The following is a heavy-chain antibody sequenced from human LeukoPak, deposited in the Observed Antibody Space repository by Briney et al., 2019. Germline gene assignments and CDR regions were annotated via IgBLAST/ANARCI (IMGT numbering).Heavy chain of an antibody. D-gene: IGHD6-19*01. V-gene: IGHV1-2*02. Sequence: ASVKVSCKASGYTFTGYYMHWVRQAPGQGLEWMGWINPNSGGTNYAQKFQGRVTMTRDTSISTAYMELSRLRSGDTAVYYCARVRYSSGWSPFDYWGQGTLVTVSS. CDR1: GYTFTGYY. CDR2: INPNSGGT. J-gene: IGHJ4*02. CDR3: ARVRYSSGWSPFDY.